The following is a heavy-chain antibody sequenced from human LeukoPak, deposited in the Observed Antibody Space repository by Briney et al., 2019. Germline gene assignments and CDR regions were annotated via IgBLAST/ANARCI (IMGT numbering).Heavy chain of an antibody. Sequence: GGSLRLSCAASGFTFSSYAMHWVRQAPGKGLEWVAVISYDGSDKYYADSVKGRFTISRDNSKNTLYLQMNSLRAEDTAVYYCARDYYDSSGTIDYWGQGTLVTVSS. J-gene: IGHJ4*02. CDR3: ARDYYDSSGTIDY. CDR1: GFTFSSYA. CDR2: ISYDGSDK. V-gene: IGHV3-30*04. D-gene: IGHD3-22*01.